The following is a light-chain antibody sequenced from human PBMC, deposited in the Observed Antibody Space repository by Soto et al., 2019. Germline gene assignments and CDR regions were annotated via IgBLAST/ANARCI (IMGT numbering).Light chain of an antibody. V-gene: IGKV4-1*01. J-gene: IGKJ1*01. CDR2: WAS. Sequence: DILMTQSPDSLAVSLGERATINCKSSQSVLYSSHNKNYLAWYQQKPGQPPKLLIYWASTRESGVPDRFSGSGSGTDFPLTISSLQAEDVAVYYCQQYYSTPWTFGQGTKVEIK. CDR1: QSVLYSSHNKNY. CDR3: QQYYSTPWT.